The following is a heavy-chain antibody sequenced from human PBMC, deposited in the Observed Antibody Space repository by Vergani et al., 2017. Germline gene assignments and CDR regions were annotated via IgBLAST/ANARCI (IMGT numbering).Heavy chain of an antibody. CDR1: GGSFTSYH. V-gene: IGHV4-34*01. J-gene: IGHJ6*03. Sequence: QVQLQQWGGGLLKPSETLSLTCVVHGGSFTSYHWTWIRQSPGEGLEWVGDIDHTGRPDYNPSLKSRLTMSVDKSLNQFSLTLNSVTATDTAIYFCASVNTETNGHLYYCYYMDVWGQGTAVTVS. CDR3: ASVNTETNGHLYYCYYMDV. D-gene: IGHD4-11*01. CDR2: IDHTGRP.